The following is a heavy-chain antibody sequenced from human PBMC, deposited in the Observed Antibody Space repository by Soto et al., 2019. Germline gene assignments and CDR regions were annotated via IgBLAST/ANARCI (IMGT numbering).Heavy chain of an antibody. CDR2: INAGNDNK. J-gene: IGHJ4*02. Sequence: GASVKVSCKASGYTFTSYAMHWVRQAPGQRLEWMEWINAGNDNKKNSQKKQSRVTITRDTSASTAYMELSSLRSEDTAVYYCARDAMTTEFDYWGQGTLVTVSS. CDR1: GYTFTSYA. CDR3: ARDAMTTEFDY. V-gene: IGHV1-3*01. D-gene: IGHD4-4*01.